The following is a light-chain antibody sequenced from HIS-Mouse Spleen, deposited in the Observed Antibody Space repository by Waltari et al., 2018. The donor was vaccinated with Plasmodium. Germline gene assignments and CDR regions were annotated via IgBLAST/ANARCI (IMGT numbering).Light chain of an antibody. CDR1: KSLVYSDGNTY. V-gene: IGKV2-30*01. CDR2: KVS. Sequence: DVVMTQSPLSLPVTLGQPASISCRSSKSLVYSDGNTYLNWFQQRPGQSPRRLIYKVSNRDSGVPDRLSGSGSGTDFTLKISRVEAEDVGVYYCMQGTHWPPIFTFGPGTKVDIK. J-gene: IGKJ3*01. CDR3: MQGTHWPPIFT.